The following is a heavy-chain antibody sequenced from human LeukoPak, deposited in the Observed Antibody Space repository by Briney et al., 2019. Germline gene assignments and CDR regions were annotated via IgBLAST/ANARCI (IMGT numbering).Heavy chain of an antibody. D-gene: IGHD5-18*01. V-gene: IGHV4-4*07. CDR1: GGSISSYY. CDR3: ARDWETDSYGYVNGAFDI. CDR2: IYTSGST. Sequence: SETLSLTCTVSGGSISSYYWSRIRQPAGKGLEWIGRIYTSGSTNYNPSLKGRVTMSVDTSKNQFSLKLSSVTAADTAVYYCARDWETDSYGYVNGAFDIWGQGTMVTVSS. J-gene: IGHJ3*02.